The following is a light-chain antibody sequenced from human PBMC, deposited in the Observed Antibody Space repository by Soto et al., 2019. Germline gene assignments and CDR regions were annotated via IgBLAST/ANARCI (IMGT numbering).Light chain of an antibody. CDR3: QQYNNWPLYS. J-gene: IGKJ2*01. V-gene: IGKV3-15*01. CDR2: AAS. Sequence: DIVLTQSPGTLSLSPGERATLSCRASQSVSSSSLAWYQQKPGQAPRLLIYAASTRATGIPARFSGRGSGTEFTLTISSLQSEDFALYFCQQYNNWPLYSFGQGTKLEIK. CDR1: QSVSSS.